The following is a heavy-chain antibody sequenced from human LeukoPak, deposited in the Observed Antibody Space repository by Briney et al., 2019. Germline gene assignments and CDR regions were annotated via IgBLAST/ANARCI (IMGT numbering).Heavy chain of an antibody. CDR3: ARLSDSTNLFGFDI. Sequence: GGSLRLSCAASGFTFSSYWMSWVRQAPGKGLEWVANLKQDESEKYYARSVEGRFTISRDNAKNSLYLQMNSLRAEDTAVYYCARLSDSTNLFGFDIWGQGTTVTVSS. J-gene: IGHJ3*02. D-gene: IGHD2-2*01. CDR2: LKQDESEK. V-gene: IGHV3-7*01. CDR1: GFTFSSYW.